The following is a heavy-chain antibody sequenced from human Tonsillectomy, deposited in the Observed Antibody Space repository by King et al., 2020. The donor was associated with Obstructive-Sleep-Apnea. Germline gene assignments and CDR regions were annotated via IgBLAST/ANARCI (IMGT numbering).Heavy chain of an antibody. Sequence: VQLQQWGAGLLKPSETLSLTCAVYGGSFSGYYWSWIRQPPGKGLEWIGEINHSGSTNYNPSLKSRVTISVDTSKNQFSLKLSSVTAADPAVYYCARELFSSSSSGGRRGYYYGMDVWGQGTTVTVSS. V-gene: IGHV4-34*01. CDR2: INHSGST. CDR3: ARELFSSSSSGGRRGYYYGMDV. CDR1: GGSFSGYY. D-gene: IGHD6-13*01. J-gene: IGHJ6*02.